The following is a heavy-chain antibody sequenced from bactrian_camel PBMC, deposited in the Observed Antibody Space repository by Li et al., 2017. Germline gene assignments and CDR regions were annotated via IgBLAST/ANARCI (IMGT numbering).Heavy chain of an antibody. J-gene: IGHJ4*01. Sequence: HVQLVESGGGSIQPGGSLRLTCTQSGKDGSLKLVGWFRQAPGKEREGVAFVYFGGSRTYYADSVKGRFTITQDKGKNMVYLLMNSLKPEDSGTYYCAYESGTTPDQCRRRGPGGYFGQGTQVTVS. CDR2: VYFGGSRT. V-gene: IGHV3S54*01. CDR1: GKDGSLKL. D-gene: IGHD7*01.